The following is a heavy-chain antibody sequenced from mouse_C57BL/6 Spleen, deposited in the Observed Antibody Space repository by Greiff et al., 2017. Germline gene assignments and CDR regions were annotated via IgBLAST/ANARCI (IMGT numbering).Heavy chain of an antibody. V-gene: IGHV5-6*01. CDR1: GFTFSSYG. J-gene: IGHJ3*01. D-gene: IGHD2-5*01. CDR2: ISSGGSYT. Sequence: EVKLVESGGDLVKPGGSLKLSCAASGFTFSSYGMSWVRQTPDTRLEWVATISSGGSYTYYPDSVKGRFTISRDNAKNTLYLQMSSLKSEDTAMYYCASAYYSNYEFAYWGQGTLVTVSA. CDR3: ASAYYSNYEFAY.